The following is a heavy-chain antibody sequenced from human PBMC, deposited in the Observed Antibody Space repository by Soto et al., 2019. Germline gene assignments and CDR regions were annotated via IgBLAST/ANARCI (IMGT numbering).Heavy chain of an antibody. CDR3: AKDTYYYDSSGYYHY. CDR1: GFTSSSYG. CDR2: ISYDGSNK. V-gene: IGHV3-30*18. Sequence: QVQLVESGGGVVQPGRSLRLSCAASGFTSSSYGMHWVRQAPGKGLEWVAVISYDGSNKYYADSVKGRFTISRDNSKNTLYLQMNSLRAEDTAVYYCAKDTYYYDSSGYYHYWGQGTLVTVSS. D-gene: IGHD3-22*01. J-gene: IGHJ4*02.